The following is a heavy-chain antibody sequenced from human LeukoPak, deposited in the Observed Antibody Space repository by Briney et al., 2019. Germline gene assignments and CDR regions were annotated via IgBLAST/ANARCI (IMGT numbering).Heavy chain of an antibody. J-gene: IGHJ4*02. Sequence: SETPSLTCAVYGGSFSGYYWSWIRQPPGKGLEWIGEINHSGSTNYNPSLKSRVTISVDTSKNQFSLKLSSVTAADTAVYYCARGGLFDYWGQGTLVTVSS. CDR2: INHSGST. CDR1: GGSFSGYY. D-gene: IGHD3/OR15-3a*01. V-gene: IGHV4-34*01. CDR3: ARGGLFDY.